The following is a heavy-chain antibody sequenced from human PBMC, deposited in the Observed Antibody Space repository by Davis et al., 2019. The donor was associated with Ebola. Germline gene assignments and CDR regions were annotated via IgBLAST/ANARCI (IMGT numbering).Heavy chain of an antibody. Sequence: GESLKISCKASGYSFTSYCITWVRQMPGKGLEWMGRIDPSDSYTDYSPSFQGHVTISTDKSISTAYLQWSSLKASDSAMYYCARGGSTGVGRAFDIWGQGTMVTVSS. J-gene: IGHJ3*02. D-gene: IGHD1-1*01. CDR3: ARGGSTGVGRAFDI. CDR2: IDPSDSYT. V-gene: IGHV5-10-1*01. CDR1: GYSFTSYC.